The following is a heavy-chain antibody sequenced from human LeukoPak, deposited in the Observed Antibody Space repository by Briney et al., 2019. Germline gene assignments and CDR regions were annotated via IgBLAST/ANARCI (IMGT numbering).Heavy chain of an antibody. J-gene: IGHJ4*02. D-gene: IGHD1-26*01. V-gene: IGHV3-33*01. CDR3: ARASYSGSYYFDY. Sequence: GGSLRLSCAASGFTFSSYGMHWVRQAPGKGLEWVAVIWYDGSNKYYADSVKGRFTTSRDNSKNTLYLQMNSLRAEDTAVYYCARASYSGSYYFDYWGQGTLVTVSS. CDR2: IWYDGSNK. CDR1: GFTFSSYG.